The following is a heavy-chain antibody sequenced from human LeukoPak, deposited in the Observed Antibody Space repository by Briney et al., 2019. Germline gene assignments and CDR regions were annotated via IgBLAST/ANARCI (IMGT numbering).Heavy chain of an antibody. J-gene: IGHJ4*02. CDR2: IYYSGST. V-gene: IGHV4-39*01. D-gene: IGHD6-13*01. Sequence: SETLSLTCTVSGGPISSSSYYWGWIRQPPGKGLEWIGSIYYSGSTYYNPSLKSRVTISVDTSKNQFSLKLSSVTAADTAVYYCARWGTGGSSWYRRYYFDYWGQGTLVTVSS. CDR1: GGPISSSSYY. CDR3: ARWGTGGSSWYRRYYFDY.